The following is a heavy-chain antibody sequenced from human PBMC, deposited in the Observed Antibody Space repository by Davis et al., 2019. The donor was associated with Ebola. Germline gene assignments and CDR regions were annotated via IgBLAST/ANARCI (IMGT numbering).Heavy chain of an antibody. CDR2: VHYTGAT. V-gene: IGHV4-59*08. CDR1: GASISAYY. CDR3: ARLGSYGQYHYFDF. D-gene: IGHD3-10*01. Sequence: SETLSLTCSVSGASISAYYWSWIRQPPGQGLEWNGYVHYTGATHYNASLKSRVTLPVDTSNNQLSLILSSVTAAATAVYYCARLGSYGQYHYFDFWGQGTLVTVSS. J-gene: IGHJ4*02.